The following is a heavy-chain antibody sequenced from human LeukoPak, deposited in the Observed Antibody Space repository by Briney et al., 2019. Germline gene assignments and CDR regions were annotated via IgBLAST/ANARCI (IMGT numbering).Heavy chain of an antibody. CDR2: IYTSGTT. CDR3: ARKPIVVVPAAILGPFDY. J-gene: IGHJ4*02. Sequence: PSETLSLTCTVSGGSISSYYWSWIRQPAGKGLEWIGRIYTSGTTNYNPSLKSRVTMSVDTSKNEFSLKLSSVTAADTAVYYCARKPIVVVPAAILGPFDYWGQGTLVTVSS. V-gene: IGHV4-4*07. D-gene: IGHD2-2*02. CDR1: GGSISSYY.